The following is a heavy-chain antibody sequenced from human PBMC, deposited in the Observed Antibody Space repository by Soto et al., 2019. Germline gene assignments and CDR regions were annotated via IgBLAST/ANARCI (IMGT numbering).Heavy chain of an antibody. CDR3: ARAVTTVTTFDY. D-gene: IGHD4-17*01. CDR2: IYHSGST. J-gene: IGHJ4*02. Sequence: TLCLPCAVSGGSIRSAGYAWSWIRQPPGKGLECIGYIYHSGSTYYNPSLKSRVTISVDRSKNQFSLKLTSATAADTAVYYCARAVTTVTTFDYWGQGTLVTVSS. CDR1: GGSIRSAGYA. V-gene: IGHV4-30-2*01.